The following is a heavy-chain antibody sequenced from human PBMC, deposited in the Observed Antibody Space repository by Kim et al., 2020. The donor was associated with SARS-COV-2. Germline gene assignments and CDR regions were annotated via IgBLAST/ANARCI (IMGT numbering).Heavy chain of an antibody. CDR3: AKNLGYYYGMDV. D-gene: IGHD3-16*01. CDR2: IHSGGSDT. CDR1: GFTFRSYV. V-gene: IGHV3-23*03. Sequence: GGSLRLSCTASGFTFRSYVMSCVRQAPGKGLEWVSAIHSGGSDTFYADSVKGRFTISRDNSKSTLYLQMNSLRADDTAVYYCAKNLGYYYGMDVWGQGTTVIVSS. J-gene: IGHJ6*02.